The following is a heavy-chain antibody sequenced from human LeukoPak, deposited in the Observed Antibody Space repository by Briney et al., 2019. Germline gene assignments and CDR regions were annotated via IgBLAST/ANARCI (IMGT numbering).Heavy chain of an antibody. Sequence: SETLSLTCTVSGGSISSSSYYWSWIRQPPGKGLEWIGYIYYSGSTYYNPSLKSRVTISVDTSKNQFSLKLSSVTAADTAVYYCARGRGYCSSTSCETPYGMDVWGQGTTVTVSS. V-gene: IGHV4-30-4*01. CDR2: IYYSGST. J-gene: IGHJ6*02. CDR3: ARGRGYCSSTSCETPYGMDV. D-gene: IGHD2-2*01. CDR1: GGSISSSSYY.